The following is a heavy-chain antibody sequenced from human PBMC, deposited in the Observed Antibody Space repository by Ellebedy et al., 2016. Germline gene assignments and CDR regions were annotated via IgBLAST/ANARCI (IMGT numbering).Heavy chain of an antibody. CDR3: ARQKYYDILTGYRYGMDV. V-gene: IGHV4-59*12. D-gene: IGHD3-9*01. CDR1: GGSITPYY. J-gene: IGHJ6*02. Sequence: SETLSLXCTVSGGSITPYYWSWIRQPPGKGLEWIGHVYYDGNVKYNPALESRVTISLGTSKNQFSLKLSSVTAADTAVYYCARQKYYDILTGYRYGMDVWGQGTTVTVSS. CDR2: VYYDGNV.